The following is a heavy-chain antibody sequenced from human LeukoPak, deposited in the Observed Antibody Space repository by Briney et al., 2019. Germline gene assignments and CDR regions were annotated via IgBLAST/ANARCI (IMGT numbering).Heavy chain of an antibody. CDR1: VFTFGVYA. J-gene: IGHJ4*02. D-gene: IGHD5-12*01. Sequence: GGSLRLSCTSWVFTFGVYAMSWVRQAPGKGLEWVGFIRSKAYGGTTEYAASVKGRFTISRDDSKSIAYLQMNSLKTEDTAVYYCSRAGYELDFDYWGQGTLVTVSS. CDR2: IRSKAYGGTT. V-gene: IGHV3-49*04. CDR3: SRAGYELDFDY.